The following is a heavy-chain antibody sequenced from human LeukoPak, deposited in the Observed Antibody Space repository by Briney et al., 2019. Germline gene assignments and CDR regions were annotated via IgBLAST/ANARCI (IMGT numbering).Heavy chain of an antibody. D-gene: IGHD5-18*01. CDR1: GFTFSSYS. V-gene: IGHV3-48*01. CDR2: ISSSSSTI. J-gene: IGHJ4*02. CDR3: ARAGGYSYGPLDY. Sequence: GGSLRLSCAASGFTFSSYSMNWVRQAPGKGLEWVSYISSSSSTIYYADSVKGRFTISRDNAKNSLYLQMNSLRAEDMAVYYGARAGGYSYGPLDYWGQGTLVTVPS.